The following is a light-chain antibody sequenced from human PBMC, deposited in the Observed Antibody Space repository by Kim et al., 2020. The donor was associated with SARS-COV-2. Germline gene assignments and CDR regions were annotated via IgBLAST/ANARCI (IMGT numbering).Light chain of an antibody. J-gene: IGLJ3*02. V-gene: IGLV3-1*01. CDR1: KLGDKY. CDR2: QDS. Sequence: SYELTQPPSVSVSPGQTVSITCSGDKLGDKYACWYQQKPGQSPVLVIYQDSKRPSGIPERFSGSNSGNTATLTISGTQAMDEADYYCQAWDSSTEWVFGG. CDR3: QAWDSSTEWV.